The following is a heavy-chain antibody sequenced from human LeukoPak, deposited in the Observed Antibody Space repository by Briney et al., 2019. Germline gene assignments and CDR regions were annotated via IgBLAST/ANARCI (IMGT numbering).Heavy chain of an antibody. CDR3: ARSFRAFCTVVTGCDAFDI. V-gene: IGHV4-31*03. D-gene: IGHD4-23*01. Sequence: SSQTLSLTCTVSGGSISSGGYYWTWIRQHPEKGLEWIGYIYYSGITYYNPSLKSRLSISVDSSKNQFSLRLSSVTAADTALYYCARSFRAFCTVVTGCDAFDIWGQGTVVTVSS. CDR2: IYYSGIT. CDR1: GGSISSGGYY. J-gene: IGHJ3*02.